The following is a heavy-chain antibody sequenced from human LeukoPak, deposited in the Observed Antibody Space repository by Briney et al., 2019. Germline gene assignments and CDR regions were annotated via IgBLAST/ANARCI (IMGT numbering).Heavy chain of an antibody. Sequence: PGGSLRLSCEASGFTFSSYAMHWVRQAPGKGLDGVAVIANDGRDKHCADSVKGRFTISRDNSKNTLYLQMNSLRAEDTAVYYCARDRSAPAKYDFDNWGQGALVTISS. CDR3: ARDRSAPAKYDFDN. V-gene: IGHV3-30*04. D-gene: IGHD4/OR15-4a*01. J-gene: IGHJ4*02. CDR2: IANDGRDK. CDR1: GFTFSSYA.